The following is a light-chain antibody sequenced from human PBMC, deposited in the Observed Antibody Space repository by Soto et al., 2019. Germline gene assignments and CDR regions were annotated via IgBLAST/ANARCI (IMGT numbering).Light chain of an antibody. Sequence: EIVLMQSPGTLSSSPGERVTLSCRASQNVSTGFLAWYQQKPGQAPSLLIYGASKRATDIPDRFSGSGSGTDFTLTINRLEPEDIAVYYCQLYGSSQWTFGQGTKVDIK. V-gene: IGKV3-20*01. CDR1: QNVSTGF. CDR2: GAS. CDR3: QLYGSSQWT. J-gene: IGKJ1*01.